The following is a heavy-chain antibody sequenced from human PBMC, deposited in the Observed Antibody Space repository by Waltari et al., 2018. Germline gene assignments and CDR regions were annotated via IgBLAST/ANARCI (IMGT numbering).Heavy chain of an antibody. CDR1: GGFFSGYY. Sequence: QVQLQQWGAGLLKPSETLSLTCAVYGGFFSGYYWSWIRQPPGKGLEWIGEINHSGSTKYNPPLKSRVTISVDTSKNQFSLKLSSVTAADTAVYYCARGIGYYDFWSGYVNWGQGTLVTVSS. D-gene: IGHD3-3*01. CDR2: INHSGST. V-gene: IGHV4-34*01. J-gene: IGHJ4*02. CDR3: ARGIGYYDFWSGYVN.